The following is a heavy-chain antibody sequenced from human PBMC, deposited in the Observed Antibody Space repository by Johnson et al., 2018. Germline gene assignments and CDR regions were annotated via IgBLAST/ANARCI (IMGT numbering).Heavy chain of an antibody. V-gene: IGHV1-69*06. J-gene: IGHJ3*02. CDR3: ARGRGDIALTVAFDI. CDR1: GGTFTTYA. Sequence: VQLLESGAEVTKPGSSVKVSCKASGGTFTTYALSWVRQAPGQALEWMGGIIPIFGTANYAHNFQGRVTITADRSTTTAYLELNSLTSEDTAVDYCARGRGDIALTVAFDIWGQGTMVTVSS. D-gene: IGHD2-8*01. CDR2: IIPIFGTA.